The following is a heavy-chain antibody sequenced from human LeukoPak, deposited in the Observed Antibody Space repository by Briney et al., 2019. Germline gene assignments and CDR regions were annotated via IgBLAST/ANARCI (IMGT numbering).Heavy chain of an antibody. Sequence: GSSVKVSCKASGGTFSSYAISWVRQAPGQGLEWMGRIIPILGIANYAQKFQGRVTITADKSTSTAYMELSSLRSEDTAVYYCARDSGEIRKDVYYGSGSYLDYWGQGTLVTVSS. CDR1: GGTFSSYA. D-gene: IGHD3-10*01. J-gene: IGHJ4*02. CDR2: IIPILGIA. CDR3: ARDSGEIRKDVYYGSGSYLDY. V-gene: IGHV1-69*04.